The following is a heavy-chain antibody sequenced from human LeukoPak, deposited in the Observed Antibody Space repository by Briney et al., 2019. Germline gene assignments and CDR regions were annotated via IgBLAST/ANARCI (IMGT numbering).Heavy chain of an antibody. CDR3: ARDPNDDYVGAFEM. CDR2: IRSGGDGT. D-gene: IGHD4-17*01. J-gene: IGHJ3*02. CDR1: GFTFTNYA. Sequence: GGSLRLSCAASGFTFTNYAMIWVRRAPGGGLEWVSAIRSGGDGTLYADSVKGRFTISRDNSKNTLFFQMNNMRAEDTAVYYCARDPNDDYVGAFEMWGQGTKVTVS. V-gene: IGHV3-23*01.